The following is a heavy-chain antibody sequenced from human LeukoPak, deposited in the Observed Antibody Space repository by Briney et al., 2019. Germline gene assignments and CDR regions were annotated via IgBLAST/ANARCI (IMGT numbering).Heavy chain of an antibody. CDR1: GFTFSSYG. D-gene: IGHD1-26*01. J-gene: IGHJ4*02. CDR3: ARGGAESDY. Sequence: TGGSLRLSCAASGFTFSSYGMHWVRQAPGKGLEWVAVISYDGSNKYYADPVKGRFTISRDNSKNTLYLQMNSLRAEDTAVYYCARGGAESDYWGQGTLVTVSS. V-gene: IGHV3-30*03. CDR2: ISYDGSNK.